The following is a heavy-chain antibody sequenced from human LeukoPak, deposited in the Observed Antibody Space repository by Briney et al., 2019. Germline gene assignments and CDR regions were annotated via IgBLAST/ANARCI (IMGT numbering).Heavy chain of an antibody. V-gene: IGHV4-59*01. D-gene: IGHD3-16*02. CDR2: IYYSGST. J-gene: IGHJ4*02. CDR1: GGSISSYY. CDR3: ARDRGDYVWGSYRYYFDY. Sequence: PSETLSLTCAVSGGSISSYYWSWIRQPPGKGLEWIGYIYYSGSTNYNPSLKSRVTISVDTSKNQFSLKLSSVTAADTAVYYCARDRGDYVWGSYRYYFDYWGQGTLVTVSS.